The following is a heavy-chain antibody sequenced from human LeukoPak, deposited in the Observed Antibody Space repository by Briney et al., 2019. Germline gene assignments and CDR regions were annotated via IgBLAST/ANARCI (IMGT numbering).Heavy chain of an antibody. D-gene: IGHD3-22*01. CDR1: GFTFSSYA. Sequence: GSLRLSCAASGFTFSSYAMSWIRQPPGKGLEWIGAIDYTGSTDYNPPLKSRVTMSIDTSKKRFSLKLNSVTAADTAVYYCARSFFDGSGVDLNFDYWGQGTLVTVSS. J-gene: IGHJ4*02. CDR2: IDYTGST. CDR3: ARSFFDGSGVDLNFDY. V-gene: IGHV4-59*01.